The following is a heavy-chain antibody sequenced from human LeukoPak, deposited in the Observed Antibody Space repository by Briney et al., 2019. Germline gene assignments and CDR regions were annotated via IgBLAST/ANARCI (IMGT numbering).Heavy chain of an antibody. V-gene: IGHV3-11*06. Sequence: GGSLRLSCAASGFTFSDYYMSWIRQAPGRGLEWVSYISSSSSYTNYADSVKDRFTISRDNAKNSLYLQMNSLRAEDTAVYYCARGKYYGSGSYQYWGQGTLVTVSS. J-gene: IGHJ4*02. D-gene: IGHD3-10*01. CDR1: GFTFSDYY. CDR3: ARGKYYGSGSYQY. CDR2: ISSSSSYT.